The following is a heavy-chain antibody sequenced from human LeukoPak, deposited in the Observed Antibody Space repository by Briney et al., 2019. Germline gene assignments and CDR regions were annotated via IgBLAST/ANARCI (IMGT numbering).Heavy chain of an antibody. CDR3: VSRVAGTFYFDK. Sequence: PSETLSLTCSVSGESIKSTSNYWAWVRQPPGKGLEWIGHIYYSTNTYYNSSLKSRVTISDDTSKNQVSLSLRSVTAADTALYFCVSRVAGTFYFDKWGEGSLVSVSS. J-gene: IGHJ4*02. CDR1: GESIKSTSNY. D-gene: IGHD6-19*01. V-gene: IGHV4-39*01. CDR2: IYYSTNT.